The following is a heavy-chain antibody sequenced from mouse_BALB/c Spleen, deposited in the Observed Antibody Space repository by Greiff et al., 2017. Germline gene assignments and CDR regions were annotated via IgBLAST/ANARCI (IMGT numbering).Heavy chain of an antibody. V-gene: IGHV1-4*01. CDR1: GYTFTSYT. CDR3: AGTARATFFAY. CDR2: INPSSGYT. J-gene: IGHJ3*01. D-gene: IGHD3-2*01. Sequence: QVQLQQSGAELARPGASVKMSCKASGYTFTSYTMHWVKQRPGQGLEWIGYINPSSGYTNYNQKFKDKATLTADKSSSTAYMQLSSLTSEDSAVYYCAGTARATFFAYWGQGTLVTVSA.